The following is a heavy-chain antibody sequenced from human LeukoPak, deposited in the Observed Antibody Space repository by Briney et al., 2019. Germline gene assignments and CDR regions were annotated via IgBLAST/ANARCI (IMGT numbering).Heavy chain of an antibody. D-gene: IGHD6-19*01. V-gene: IGHV4-59*01. CDR2: IYYNGDT. J-gene: IGHJ5*02. Sequence: PSETLSLTCTVSGGSISSYYWSWIRQPPGKGLERIGYIYYNGDTNYNSSLKSRVTISVDTSKNQFSLKMGSVTAADTAVYYCVSSSSGWYFPFDPWGQGTLVTVSS. CDR3: VSSSSGWYFPFDP. CDR1: GGSISSYY.